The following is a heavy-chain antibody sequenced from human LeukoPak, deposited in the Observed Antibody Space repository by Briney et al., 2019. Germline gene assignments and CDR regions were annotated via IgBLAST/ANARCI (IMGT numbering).Heavy chain of an antibody. V-gene: IGHV3-23*01. CDR1: GFTFSSYA. D-gene: IGHD5-18*01. Sequence: GASLRLSCAASGFTFSSYAMSWVRQAPGKGLEWVSAISGSGGSIYYADSVKGRFTISRDNSKNTLYLQMNSLRAEDTAVYYCAKDQKSAVDTAMASWGQGTLVTVSS. CDR2: ISGSGGSI. CDR3: AKDQKSAVDTAMAS. J-gene: IGHJ4*02.